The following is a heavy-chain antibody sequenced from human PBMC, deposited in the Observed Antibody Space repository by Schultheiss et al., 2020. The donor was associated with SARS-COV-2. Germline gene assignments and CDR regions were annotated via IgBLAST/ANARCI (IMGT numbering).Heavy chain of an antibody. J-gene: IGHJ5*02. CDR2: IYTSGST. CDR3: ARAYRAAAGFDP. V-gene: IGHV4-61*02. CDR1: GGSISSGGYY. Sequence: SETLSLTCTVSGGSISSGGYYWSWIRQPAGKGLEWIGRIYTSGSTNYNPSLKSRVTMSVDTSKNQFSLKLSSVTAADTAVYYCARAYRAAAGFDPWGQGTLVTVSS. D-gene: IGHD6-13*01.